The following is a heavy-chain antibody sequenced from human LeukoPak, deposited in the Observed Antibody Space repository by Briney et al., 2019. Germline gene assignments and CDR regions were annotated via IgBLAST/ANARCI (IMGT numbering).Heavy chain of an antibody. J-gene: IGHJ5*02. CDR2: IYYSGST. V-gene: IGHV4-59*09. CDR3: ARGLGEFDP. Sequence: LEWIGSIYYSGSTNYNPSLKSRVTISVDTSKNQFSLKLSSVTAADTAVYYCARGLGEFDPWGQGTLVTVSS. D-gene: IGHD3-10*01.